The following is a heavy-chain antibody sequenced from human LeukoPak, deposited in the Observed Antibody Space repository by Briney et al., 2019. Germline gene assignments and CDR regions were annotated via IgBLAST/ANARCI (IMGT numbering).Heavy chain of an antibody. J-gene: IGHJ4*02. CDR2: IKSKTDGGTI. CDR1: GFTFSNAW. CDR3: TTRYEYYDYVWGSFLFDY. V-gene: IGHV3-15*01. Sequence: GGSLRLSCAASGFTFSNAWMSWVRQAPGKGLEWVGRIKSKTDGGTIDYAAPVKGRFTISRDDSKNTLYLQMNSLKTEDTAVYYCTTRYEYYDYVWGSFLFDYWGQGTLVTVSS. D-gene: IGHD3-16*01.